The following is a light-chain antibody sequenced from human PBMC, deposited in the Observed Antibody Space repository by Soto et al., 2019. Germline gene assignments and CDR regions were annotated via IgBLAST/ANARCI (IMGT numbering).Light chain of an antibody. CDR3: SSYTSSDTPDV. J-gene: IGLJ1*01. CDR1: Y. CDR2: VVS. V-gene: IGLV2-14*01. Sequence: YVSWYQQHPDKAPKLIIYVVSNRPSGVSNRFSGSKSGNTASLTISGLQAEDEADYYCSSYTSSDTPDVFGTGTKLTVL.